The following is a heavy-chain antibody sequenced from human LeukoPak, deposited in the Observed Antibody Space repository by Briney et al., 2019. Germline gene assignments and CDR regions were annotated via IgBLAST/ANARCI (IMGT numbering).Heavy chain of an antibody. Sequence: PGGSLRLSCAASGFTFDAYAMHWVRQRPGKDLEWEWVSVLSGDAGISYYADSVKGRFTISRDNNKNSLYLQMNSLRTEDSALYFCAKGRGSGTYVFENWGQGTLVTVSS. J-gene: IGHJ4*02. CDR2: LSGDAGIS. V-gene: IGHV3-43*02. CDR3: AKGRGSGTYVFEN. D-gene: IGHD3-10*01. CDR1: GFTFDAYA.